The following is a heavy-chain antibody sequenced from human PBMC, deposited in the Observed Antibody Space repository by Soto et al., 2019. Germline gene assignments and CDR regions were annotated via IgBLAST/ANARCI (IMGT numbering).Heavy chain of an antibody. CDR1: GGTFSSYA. CDR2: IIPIFGTA. V-gene: IGHV1-69*06. D-gene: IGHD2-8*01. J-gene: IGHJ6*02. CDR3: ARAQESDIVLMVYAIHYYYYGMDV. Sequence: ASEKVSCKASGGTFSSYAISWVRQAPGQGLEWMGGIIPIFGTANYAQKFQGRVTITADKSTSTAYMELSSLRSEDTAVYYCARAQESDIVLMVYAIHYYYYGMDVWGQGTTVTVSS.